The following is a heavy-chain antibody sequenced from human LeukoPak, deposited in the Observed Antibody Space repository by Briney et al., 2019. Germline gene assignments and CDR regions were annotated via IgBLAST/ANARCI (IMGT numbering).Heavy chain of an antibody. Sequence: PGGSLRLSCAASGFTFSSYAMSWVRQAPGKGLEWVSAISGSGGSTYYADSVKGRFTISGDNSKNTLYLQMNSLRAEDTAVYYCAKAVSAAMVPYYFDYWGQGTLVTVSS. V-gene: IGHV3-23*01. D-gene: IGHD5-18*01. J-gene: IGHJ4*02. CDR2: ISGSGGST. CDR1: GFTFSSYA. CDR3: AKAVSAAMVPYYFDY.